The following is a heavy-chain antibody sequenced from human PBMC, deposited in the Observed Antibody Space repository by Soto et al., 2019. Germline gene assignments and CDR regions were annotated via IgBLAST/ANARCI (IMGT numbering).Heavy chain of an antibody. CDR1: GGSISTYY. CDR2: IYHTGTT. CDR3: ARVPDY. Sequence: TSETLSLTCTVSGGSISTYYWSWIRQPPGKGLEWIGFIYHTGTTYYNPSLKSRVTISVDRSKNQFSLKLNSVTAADTAVYYCARVPDYWGQGTLVTVSS. V-gene: IGHV4-59*12. J-gene: IGHJ4*02.